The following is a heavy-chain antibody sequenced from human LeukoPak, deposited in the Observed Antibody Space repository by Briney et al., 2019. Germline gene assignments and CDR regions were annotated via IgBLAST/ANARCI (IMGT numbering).Heavy chain of an antibody. D-gene: IGHD2-8*01. J-gene: IGHJ4*02. CDR1: GFTFRTYS. V-gene: IGHV3-21*01. CDR3: ARGADCTNGVCLGY. Sequence: GGSLRLSCAASGFTFRTYSMNWVRQAPGKGLEWVSSISSSSSYIYYADSVKGRFTISRDNAKNSLYLQMNSLRAEDTAVYYCARGADCTNGVCLGYWGQGTLVTVSS. CDR2: ISSSSSYI.